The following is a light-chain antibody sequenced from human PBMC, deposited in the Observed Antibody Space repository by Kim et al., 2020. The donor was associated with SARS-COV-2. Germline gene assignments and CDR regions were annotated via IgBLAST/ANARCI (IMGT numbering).Light chain of an antibody. CDR2: LGS. CDR1: QSLLHSNGYNY. CDR3: MQALQTPIT. J-gene: IGKJ5*01. V-gene: IGKV2-28*01. Sequence: DIVMTQSPLSLPVTPGEPASISCRSSQSLLHSNGYNYLDWYLQKPGQSPQLLIYLGSNRASGVPDRFSGSGSGTDFTLKISRVEAEDVGVYYCMQALQTPITFGQAHDWRLN.